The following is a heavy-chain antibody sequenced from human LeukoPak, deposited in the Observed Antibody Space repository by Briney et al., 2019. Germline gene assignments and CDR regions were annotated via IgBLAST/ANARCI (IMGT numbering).Heavy chain of an antibody. D-gene: IGHD6-19*01. CDR3: AKGSCAVAGRFDY. V-gene: IGHV3-9*01. Sequence: PGRSLRLSCAASGFTFDDYAMHWVRQAPGKGLEWVSGISWNSGSIGYADSVKGRFTISRDNAKNSLYLQMNSLRAEDTALYYCAKGSCAVAGRFDYWGQGTLVTVSS. CDR1: GFTFDDYA. CDR2: ISWNSGSI. J-gene: IGHJ4*02.